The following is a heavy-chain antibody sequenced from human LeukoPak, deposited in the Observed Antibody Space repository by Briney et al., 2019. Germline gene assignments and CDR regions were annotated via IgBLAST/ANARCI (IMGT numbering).Heavy chain of an antibody. CDR2: IYHSGST. D-gene: IGHD3-10*01. CDR1: GGSISSSNW. Sequence: SGTLSLTCAVSGGSISSSNWWSWVRQPPGNGLEWIGEIYHSGSTNYNPSLKSRVTISVDKSKNQFSLKLSSVTAADTAVYYCARAHMVRGVPTIDYWGQGTLVTVSS. J-gene: IGHJ4*02. CDR3: ARAHMVRGVPTIDY. V-gene: IGHV4-4*02.